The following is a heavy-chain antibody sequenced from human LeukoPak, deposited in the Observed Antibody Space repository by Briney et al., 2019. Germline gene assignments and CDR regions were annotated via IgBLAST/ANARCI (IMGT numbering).Heavy chain of an antibody. V-gene: IGHV4-59*01. Sequence: ASETLSLTCTVSGGSISSYYWSWIRQPPGKGLEWIGYIYYSGSTNYNPSLKSRVTISVDTSKNQFSLKLSSVTAADTAVYYCARGEDYVWGSYRSFDYWGQGTLVTVSS. CDR3: ARGEDYVWGSYRSFDY. CDR2: IYYSGST. CDR1: GGSISSYY. D-gene: IGHD3-16*02. J-gene: IGHJ4*02.